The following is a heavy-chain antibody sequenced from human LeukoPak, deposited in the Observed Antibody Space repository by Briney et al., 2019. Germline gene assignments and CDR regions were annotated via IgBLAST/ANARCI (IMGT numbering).Heavy chain of an antibody. CDR3: AKDLSYSFEIPAY. CDR2: IGFDGNKK. Sequence: GGSLRLSCAASGFSFGGFGRHWVRQAPGQGLEWVAFIGFDGNKKYIRDSVKGRFTISRDNSGNTLFLQMNSLRAEDTGVYYCAKDLSYSFEIPAYWGQGTLVTVSS. D-gene: IGHD3-10*01. J-gene: IGHJ4*02. CDR1: GFSFGGFG. V-gene: IGHV3-30*02.